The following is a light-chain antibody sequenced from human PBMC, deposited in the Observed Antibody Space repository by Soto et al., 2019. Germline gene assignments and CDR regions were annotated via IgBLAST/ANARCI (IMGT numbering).Light chain of an antibody. V-gene: IGKV1-13*02. CDR1: QDIRGA. CDR2: DVS. CDR3: QQFNTYPIT. J-gene: IGKJ5*01. Sequence: AIQLTQSPSSLSASVGDRVTITCRASQDIRGALAWYQQKPGKAPKFLIFDVSTLQSGVPSRFSGSGSGTDFPLTTSSLQPEDFGTYYCQQFNTYPITFGQGTRLEIK.